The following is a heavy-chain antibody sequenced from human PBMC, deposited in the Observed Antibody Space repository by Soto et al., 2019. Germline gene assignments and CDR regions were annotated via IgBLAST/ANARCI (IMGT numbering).Heavy chain of an antibody. CDR2: IYHTGPT. CDR1: GDSISSSKW. J-gene: IGHJ4*02. V-gene: IGHV4-4*02. CDR3: VRDGSGVQWELSD. D-gene: IGHD1-26*01. Sequence: KTSETLSLTCAVSGDSISSSKWWNWVRQPPGKGLEWIGEIYHTGPTNYNPSVKSRATISVDKSKNHFSLSLTSVTAADTAVYYCVRDGSGVQWELSDWGPGNLVTVSS.